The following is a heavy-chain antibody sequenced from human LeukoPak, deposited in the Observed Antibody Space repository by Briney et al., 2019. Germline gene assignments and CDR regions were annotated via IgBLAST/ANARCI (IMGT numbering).Heavy chain of an antibody. CDR3: AKGGTTVTTFFGY. Sequence: ASVKVSCKASGYTFTSYYMHWVRQAPGQGLEWMGIISPNGGSTSYAQKFQGRVTMTRDMSTSTVYMELSSLRSEDTAVYYCAKGGTTVTTFFGYWGQGTLVTVSS. CDR2: ISPNGGST. D-gene: IGHD4-17*01. CDR1: GYTFTSYY. J-gene: IGHJ4*02. V-gene: IGHV1-46*01.